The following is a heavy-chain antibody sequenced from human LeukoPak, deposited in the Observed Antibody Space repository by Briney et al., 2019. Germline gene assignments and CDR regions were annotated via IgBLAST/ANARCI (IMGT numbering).Heavy chain of an antibody. D-gene: IGHD1-1*01. CDR1: GGTFSSYA. Sequence: SVKVSCKASGGTFSSYAISWVRQAPGQGLEWMGGIIPILGTANYAQKFQGRVTITTDESTSTAYMELSSLRSEDTAVYYCARGRNWNALGTLGYWGQGTLVTVSS. CDR3: ARGRNWNALGTLGY. CDR2: IIPILGTA. J-gene: IGHJ4*02. V-gene: IGHV1-69*05.